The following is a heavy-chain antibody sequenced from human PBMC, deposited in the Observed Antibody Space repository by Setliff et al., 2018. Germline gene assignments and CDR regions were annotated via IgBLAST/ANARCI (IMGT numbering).Heavy chain of an antibody. V-gene: IGHV4-38-2*02. Sequence: PSETLSLTCAISGYSINSGYYWGWIRQPPGKRLEWIGYIYYSGSTDSHPSLKSRVSISIDTSKNQFSLKLNSVTAADMAVYYCAREQWLDPPGYYYMDVWAKGTTVTVSS. D-gene: IGHD6-19*01. CDR1: GYSINSGYY. CDR2: IYYSGST. J-gene: IGHJ6*03. CDR3: AREQWLDPPGYYYMDV.